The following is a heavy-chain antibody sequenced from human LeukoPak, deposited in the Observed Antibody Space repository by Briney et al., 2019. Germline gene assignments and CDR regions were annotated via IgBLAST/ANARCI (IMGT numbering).Heavy chain of an antibody. J-gene: IGHJ4*02. CDR1: GFTFSSNW. V-gene: IGHV3-74*01. CDR3: ARGDQRVVTAIRLFDY. D-gene: IGHD2-21*02. CDR2: INSDGSSA. Sequence: GGSLRLSCAASGFTFSSNWMHWVRQAPGKGLVWVSRINSDGSSADYADSVKGRFTISRDNAKNTLSLQMSSLRAEDTAVYYCARGDQRVVTAIRLFDYWGQGTLVTVSS.